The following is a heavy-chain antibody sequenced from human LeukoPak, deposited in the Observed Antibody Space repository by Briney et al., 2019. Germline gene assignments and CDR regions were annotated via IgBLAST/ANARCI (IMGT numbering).Heavy chain of an antibody. D-gene: IGHD3-22*01. Sequence: QSGGSLRLSCAASGFTFDDYAMHWVRQAPGKGLEWVSGISWNSGSIGYADSVKGRSTISRDNAKNSLYLQMNSLRAEDTALYYCAKDLGSGYYYAGLDYWGQGTLVTVSS. CDR1: GFTFDDYA. V-gene: IGHV3-9*01. CDR3: AKDLGSGYYYAGLDY. CDR2: ISWNSGSI. J-gene: IGHJ4*02.